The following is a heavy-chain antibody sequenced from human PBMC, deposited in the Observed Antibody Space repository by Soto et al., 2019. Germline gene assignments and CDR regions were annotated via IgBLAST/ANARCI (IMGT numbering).Heavy chain of an antibody. CDR3: ARDPMRYPTYFDY. J-gene: IGHJ4*02. CDR1: GGSISSGGYY. CDR2: LYHSGNT. Sequence: QVQLQESGPGLVKPSETLSLTCTVSGGSISSGGYYWSWIRQHPGKGLEWIGYLYHSGNTYYNPCPKSRVTISVDTSKNQFSLKLSSVTAADTAVYYCARDPMRYPTYFDYWGQGTLVTVSS. D-gene: IGHD1-1*01. V-gene: IGHV4-31*03.